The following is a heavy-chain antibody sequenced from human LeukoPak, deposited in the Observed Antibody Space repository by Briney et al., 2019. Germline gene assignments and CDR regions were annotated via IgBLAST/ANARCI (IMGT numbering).Heavy chain of an antibody. CDR3: ARGTLEHCSGASCYPLDS. D-gene: IGHD2-15*01. CDR1: GGSISSYY. Sequence: SETLSLTCTVSGGSISSYYWSWIRQPPGKGLEWIGYIYYSGSTHYNPSLKSRVTISVDTSKNQFSLKLSSVTPADTAVYYCARGTLEHCSGASCYPLDSWGQGTLVTVSS. V-gene: IGHV4-59*01. J-gene: IGHJ5*01. CDR2: IYYSGST.